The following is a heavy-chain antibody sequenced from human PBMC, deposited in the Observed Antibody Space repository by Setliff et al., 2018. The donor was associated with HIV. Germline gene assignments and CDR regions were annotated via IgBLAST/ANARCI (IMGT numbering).Heavy chain of an antibody. D-gene: IGHD3-22*01. CDR3: AKCGGDYYDSSGTTYYGMDV. CDR2: ISGSGNRT. Sequence: PGGSLRLSCAASGFTFNTYAMNWVRQAPGKGLEWVAVISGSGNRTYYADSVKGRLNTSRDNSEKVLYMQMNSLRAEDTAIYYCAKCGGDYYDSSGTTYYGMDVWGQGTTVTVSS. V-gene: IGHV3-23*01. CDR1: GFTFNTYA. J-gene: IGHJ6*02.